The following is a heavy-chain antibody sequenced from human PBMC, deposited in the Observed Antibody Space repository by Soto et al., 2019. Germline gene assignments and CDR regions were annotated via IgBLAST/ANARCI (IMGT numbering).Heavy chain of an antibody. CDR2: IYYSGST. CDR1: GGSISSYY. J-gene: IGHJ4*02. CDR3: ARGPYYDILTGYYIWYFDY. V-gene: IGHV4-59*08. Sequence: SETLSLTCTVSGGSISSYYWSWIRQPPGKGLEWIGYIYYSGSTNYNPSLKSRLTISVDTSKNQFSLKLSSVTAADTAVYYCARGPYYDILTGYYIWYFDYWGQGTLVTVSS. D-gene: IGHD3-9*01.